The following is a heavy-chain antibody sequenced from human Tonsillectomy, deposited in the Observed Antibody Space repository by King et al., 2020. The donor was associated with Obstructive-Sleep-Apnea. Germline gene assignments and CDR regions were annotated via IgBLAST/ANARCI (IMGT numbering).Heavy chain of an antibody. V-gene: IGHV3-49*03. CDR3: TRDDSDDFWSGYLGGWLKFDY. J-gene: IGHJ4*01. D-gene: IGHD3-3*01. CDR2: IRSKAYGGTT. Sequence: VQLVESGGGLVQPGRSLRLSCTASGFTFGDYAMSWFRQAPGKGLEWVGFIRSKAYGGTTEYAASVKGRFTISRDDSKSIAYLQMNSLKTEDTAVYYCTRDDSDDFWSGYLGGWLKFDYWGQGTLVTVSS. CDR1: GFTFGDYA.